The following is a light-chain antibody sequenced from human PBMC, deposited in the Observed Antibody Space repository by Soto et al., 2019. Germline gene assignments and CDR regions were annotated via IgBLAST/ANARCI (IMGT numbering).Light chain of an antibody. J-gene: IGLJ3*02. V-gene: IGLV2-14*01. CDR2: GVS. CDR1: SSDA. CDR3: STYTNSITWL. Sequence: QSALTQPASVSGSPGQSITISCTGTSSDAVSWYQVHPDKAPKLLIYGVSNRPSGVSSRFSGSKSGNTASLTISGLQAEDEADYYCSTYTNSITWLFGGGTKVTV.